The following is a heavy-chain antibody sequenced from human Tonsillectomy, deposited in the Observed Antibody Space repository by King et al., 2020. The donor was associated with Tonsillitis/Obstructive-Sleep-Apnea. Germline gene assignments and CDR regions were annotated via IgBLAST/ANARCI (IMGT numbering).Heavy chain of an antibody. J-gene: IGHJ5*02. CDR1: GYSFTSYW. CDR3: ARLIRTRYCSSTSCYSGEDWYNWFDP. D-gene: IGHD2-2*02. CDR2: IDPSDSYT. V-gene: IGHV5-10-1*01. Sequence: VQLVESGAEVKKPGESLRISCKGSGYSFTSYWISWVRQMPGKGLEWMGRIDPSDSYTNYSPSFQGHVTISADKSISTAYLQWSSLKASDTAMYYCARLIRTRYCSSTSCYSGEDWYNWFDPCGQGTLVTVSS.